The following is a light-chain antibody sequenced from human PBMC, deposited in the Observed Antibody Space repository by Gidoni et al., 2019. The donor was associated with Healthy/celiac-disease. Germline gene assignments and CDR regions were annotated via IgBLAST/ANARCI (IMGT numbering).Light chain of an antibody. V-gene: IGKV1-8*01. Sequence: AIGMTNSPSSLSASTGDRVTITCRASQGISSYLAWYQQKPGKAPKLLIYAASTLQSGVPSRFSGSGSGTDFTLTISCLQSEDFATYYCQQYYSYPRTFGQGTKVEIK. CDR3: QQYYSYPRT. J-gene: IGKJ1*01. CDR2: AAS. CDR1: QGISSY.